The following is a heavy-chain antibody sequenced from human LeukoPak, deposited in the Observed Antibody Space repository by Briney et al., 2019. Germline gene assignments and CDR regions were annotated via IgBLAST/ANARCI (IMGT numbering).Heavy chain of an antibody. CDR2: ISYDGSNK. CDR3: ARDLATLGMDV. V-gene: IGHV3-30*01. J-gene: IGHJ6*04. D-gene: IGHD5-12*01. Sequence: GGSLRLSCAASGFTFSSYAMHWVRQAPGKGLEWVAGISYDGSNKYYADSVKGRFTISRDNSKNTVYLQMNSLRAEDTAVYYCARDLATLGMDVWGKGTTVTVSS. CDR1: GFTFSSYA.